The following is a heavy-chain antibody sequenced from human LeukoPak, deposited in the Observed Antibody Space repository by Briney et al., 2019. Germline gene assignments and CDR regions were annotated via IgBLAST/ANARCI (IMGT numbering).Heavy chain of an antibody. D-gene: IGHD6-19*01. CDR2: ISGSGGST. V-gene: IGHV3-23*01. CDR3: AKIDRGWYDYYYYGMDV. CDR1: GFTFSSYA. J-gene: IGHJ6*02. Sequence: PGGSLRLSCAASGFTFSSYAMSWVRQAPGKGLEWVSAISGSGGSTYYADSVKGRFTISRDNSKNTPYLQMNSLRAEDTAVYYCAKIDRGWYDYYYYGMDVWGQGTTVTVSS.